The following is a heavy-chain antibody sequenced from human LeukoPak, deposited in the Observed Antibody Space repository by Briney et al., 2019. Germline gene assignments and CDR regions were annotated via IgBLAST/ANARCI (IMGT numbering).Heavy chain of an antibody. J-gene: IGHJ4*02. CDR1: GLTFSSYG. CDR3: AKILSRSRDYFDY. D-gene: IGHD3-16*02. CDR2: ISYDGSNK. V-gene: IGHV3-30*18. Sequence: GGSLRLSCAASGLTFSSYGMHWVCQAPGKGLEWVAVISYDGSNKYYADSVKGRFTISRDNSKNTLYLQMNSLRAEDTAVYYCAKILSRSRDYFDYWGQGTLVTISS.